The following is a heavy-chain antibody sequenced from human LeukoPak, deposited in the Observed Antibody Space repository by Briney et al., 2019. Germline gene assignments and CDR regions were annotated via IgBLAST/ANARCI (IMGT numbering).Heavy chain of an antibody. CDR1: AGSISSYY. V-gene: IGHV4-4*07. J-gene: IGHJ4*02. CDR3: ARQGGLGDYGDW. Sequence: SETLSLTCPVAAGSISSYYWSWIRQPAGKGLEWIGRIYTSGSTNYNPSLKSRVTMSVDTSKNQFSLKLSSVTAADTAVYYCARQGGLGDYGDWWGQGTLVTVSS. CDR2: IYTSGST. D-gene: IGHD4-17*01.